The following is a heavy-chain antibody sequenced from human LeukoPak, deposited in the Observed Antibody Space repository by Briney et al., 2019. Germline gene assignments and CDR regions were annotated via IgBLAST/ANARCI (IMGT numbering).Heavy chain of an antibody. CDR3: AKVLGEPTYCGGDCYSYDAFDI. V-gene: IGHV3-23*01. Sequence: ETGGSLRLSCAASGFTFSSYAMSWVRQAPGKGLEWVSAISGSGGSTYYADSVKGRFTISRDNSKNTLYLQMNSLRAKDTAVYYCAKVLGEPTYCGGDCYSYDAFDIWGQGTMVTVSS. D-gene: IGHD2-21*02. CDR2: ISGSGGST. CDR1: GFTFSSYA. J-gene: IGHJ3*02.